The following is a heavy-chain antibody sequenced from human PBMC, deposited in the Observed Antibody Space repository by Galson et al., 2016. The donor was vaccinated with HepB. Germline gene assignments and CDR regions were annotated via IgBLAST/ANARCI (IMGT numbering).Heavy chain of an antibody. CDR2: IHNDGETT. D-gene: IGHD5-18*01. CDR3: AKQRGGAMGNYCFDY. V-gene: IGHV3-23*01. CDR1: GLTFSGYA. Sequence: LRLSCAASGLTFSGYAMSWVRQAPGKGLRWISLIHNDGETTYYADSVKGRFTVSRDNSKNTLYLQMNSLRAEDTAVYYCAKQRGGAMGNYCFDYWGQGTLVTVSS. J-gene: IGHJ4*02.